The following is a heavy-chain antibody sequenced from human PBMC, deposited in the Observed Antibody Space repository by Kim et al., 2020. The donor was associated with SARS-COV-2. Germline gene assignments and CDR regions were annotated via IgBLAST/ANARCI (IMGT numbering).Heavy chain of an antibody. CDR2: GNT. CDR3: AREDRGFDY. D-gene: IGHD2-15*01. V-gene: IGHV1-8*01. Sequence: GNTGYAQKFQGRVTMTRNTSISTAYMELSSLRSEDTAVYYCAREDRGFDYWGQGTLVTVSS. J-gene: IGHJ4*02.